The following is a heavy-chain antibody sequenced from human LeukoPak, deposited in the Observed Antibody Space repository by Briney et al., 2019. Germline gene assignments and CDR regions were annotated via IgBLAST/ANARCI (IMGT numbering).Heavy chain of an antibody. V-gene: IGHV3-7*01. D-gene: IGHD3-3*01. CDR1: GFTFSSYA. CDR2: IKQDGSEK. Sequence: GGSLRLSCAASGFTFSSYAMSWVRQAPGKGLEWVANIKQDGSEKYYVDSVKGRFTISRDNAKNSLYLQMNSLRAEDTAVYYCARDYYDFWSGRPYFDYWGQGTLVTVSS. CDR3: ARDYYDFWSGRPYFDY. J-gene: IGHJ4*02.